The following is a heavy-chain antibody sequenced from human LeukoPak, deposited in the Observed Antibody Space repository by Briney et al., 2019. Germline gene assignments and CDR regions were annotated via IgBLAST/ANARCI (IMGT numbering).Heavy chain of an antibody. CDR2: ISAYNGNT. V-gene: IGHV1-18*04. J-gene: IGHJ5*02. Sequence: GASVKVSCKASGYTFTSYGISWVRQAPGQGLEWMGWISAYNGNTNYAQKLQGRVTMTTDTSTSTAYMELRSLRSDDTAVYYCARRFAYGSGKRNWFDPWGQGTLVTVSS. CDR3: ARRFAYGSGKRNWFDP. D-gene: IGHD3-10*01. CDR1: GYTFTSYG.